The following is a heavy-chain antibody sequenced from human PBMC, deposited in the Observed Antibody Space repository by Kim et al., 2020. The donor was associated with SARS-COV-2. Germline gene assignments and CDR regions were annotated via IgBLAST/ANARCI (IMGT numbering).Heavy chain of an antibody. D-gene: IGHD3-3*01. CDR3: ARDVLVKGGYYYYYMDV. CDR1: GYTFTSYY. V-gene: IGHV1-46*01. J-gene: IGHJ6*03. Sequence: ASVKVSCKASGYTFTSYYMHWVRQAPGQGLEWMGIINPSGGSTSYAQKFQGRVTMTRDTSTSTVYMELSSLRSEDTAVYYCARDVLVKGGYYYYYMDVWGKGTTVTVSS. CDR2: INPSGGST.